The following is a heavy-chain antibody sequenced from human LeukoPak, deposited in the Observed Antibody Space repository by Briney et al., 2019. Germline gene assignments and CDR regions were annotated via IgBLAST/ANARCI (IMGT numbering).Heavy chain of an antibody. J-gene: IGHJ6*02. CDR1: GGTFSSYA. D-gene: IGHD3-22*01. V-gene: IGHV1-69*13. CDR2: IIPIFGTA. CDR3: ALHTYYDSSGYYRYYYYGTDV. Sequence: SVKVSCKASGGTFSSYAISWVRQAPGQGLEWMGGIIPIFGTANYAQKFQGRVTITADESTSTAYMELSSLRSEDTAVYYCALHTYYDSSGYYRYYYYGTDVWGQGTTVTVSS.